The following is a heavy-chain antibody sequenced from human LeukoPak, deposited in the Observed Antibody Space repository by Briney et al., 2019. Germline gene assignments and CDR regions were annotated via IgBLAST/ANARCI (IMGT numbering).Heavy chain of an antibody. CDR1: GGSISSGGYS. V-gene: IGHV4-30-2*01. J-gene: IGHJ4*02. CDR2: IYHSGST. D-gene: IGHD3-9*01. CDR3: ARGMAYYDILTGPSYYFDY. Sequence: SQTLSLTCAVSGGSISSGGYSWSWIRQPPGKGLEWIGYIYHSGSTYYNPSLKSRVTISVDTSKNQFSLKLSSVTAADTAVYYCARGMAYYDILTGPSYYFDYWGQGTLVTVSS.